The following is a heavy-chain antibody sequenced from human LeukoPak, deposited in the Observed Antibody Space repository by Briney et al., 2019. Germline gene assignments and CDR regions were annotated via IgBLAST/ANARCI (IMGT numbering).Heavy chain of an antibody. J-gene: IGHJ4*02. CDR1: GYTFTSYG. D-gene: IGHD5-12*01. Sequence: ASVKVSCKASGYTFTSYGISWVRQAPGQGLEWLGWISAYNGNTNYAQKLQGRVTMTTDTSTSTAYMELRSLRSDDTAVYYYARDARYSGYDLRDYWGQGTLVTVSS. V-gene: IGHV1-18*01. CDR2: ISAYNGNT. CDR3: ARDARYSGYDLRDY.